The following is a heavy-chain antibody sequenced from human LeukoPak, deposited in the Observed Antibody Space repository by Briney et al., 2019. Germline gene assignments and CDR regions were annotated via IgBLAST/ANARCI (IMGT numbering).Heavy chain of an antibody. V-gene: IGHV1-2*02. Sequence: ASVKVSCKASGYTFTGYYMHWVRQAPGQGLEWMGWINPNSGGTNYAQKFQGRVTMTRDTSISTAYMELSRLRSDDTAVYYCARDPRGSYYGASNGLDYWGQGTLVTVSS. D-gene: IGHD1-26*01. CDR2: INPNSGGT. CDR1: GYTFTGYY. CDR3: ARDPRGSYYGASNGLDY. J-gene: IGHJ4*02.